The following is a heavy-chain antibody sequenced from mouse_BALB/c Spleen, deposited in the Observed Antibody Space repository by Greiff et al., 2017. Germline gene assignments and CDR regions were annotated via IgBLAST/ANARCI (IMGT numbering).Heavy chain of an antibody. J-gene: IGHJ4*01. CDR1: GFTFSSFG. CDR2: ISSGSSTI. V-gene: IGHV5-17*02. D-gene: IGHD2-10*01. CDR3: ARSSYDAMDY. Sequence: EVKLVESGGGLVQPGGSRKLSCAASGFTFSSFGMHWVRQAPEKGLEWVAYISSGSSTIYYADTVKGRFTISRDNPKNTLFLQMTSLRSEDTAMYYCARSSYDAMDYWGQGTSVTVSS.